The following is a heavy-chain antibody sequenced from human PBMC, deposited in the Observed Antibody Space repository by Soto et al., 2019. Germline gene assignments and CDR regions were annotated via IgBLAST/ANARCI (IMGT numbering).Heavy chain of an antibody. CDR2: IILVFGTA. D-gene: IGHD1-26*01. CDR3: ARDRWGSYSFDS. CDR1: GGVFRNYA. Sequence: QVQLVQSGAEVKKPGSSVKVSCKASGGVFRNYAINWVRQAPGQGLEWMGGIILVFGTADYAQKFQGRVTITADESTTTAYMELTSLKTEDTAVYYCARDRWGSYSFDSWGQGTLVTVAS. V-gene: IGHV1-69*01. J-gene: IGHJ5*01.